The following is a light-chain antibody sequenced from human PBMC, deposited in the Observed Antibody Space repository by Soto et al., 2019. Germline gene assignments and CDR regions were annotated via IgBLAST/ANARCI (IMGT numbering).Light chain of an antibody. CDR1: QGISSY. J-gene: IGKJ5*01. V-gene: IGKV1-9*01. CDR3: QQSYSTLSIT. CDR2: TAS. Sequence: DIQLTQSPSFLSASVGGRVTITCRASQGISSYLAWYQQKPGKSTNLLIHTASTLQSGVPSRFSGSGSGTDFTLTISSLQPEDFATYYCQQSYSTLSITVGQGTRLDIK.